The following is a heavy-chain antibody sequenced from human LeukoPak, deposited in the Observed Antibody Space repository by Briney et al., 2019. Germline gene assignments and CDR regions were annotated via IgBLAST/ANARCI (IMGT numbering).Heavy chain of an antibody. CDR3: AKDLSTSRITIFGVVPGQGFDY. V-gene: IGHV3-23*01. D-gene: IGHD3-3*01. CDR1: GGSISSSSYY. Sequence: ETLSLTCTVSGGSISSSSYYWGWIRQPPGKGLEWVSAISGSGGSTYYADSVKGRFTISRDNSKNTLYLQMNSLRAEDTAVYYCAKDLSTSRITIFGVVPGQGFDYWGQGTLVTVSS. J-gene: IGHJ4*02. CDR2: ISGSGGST.